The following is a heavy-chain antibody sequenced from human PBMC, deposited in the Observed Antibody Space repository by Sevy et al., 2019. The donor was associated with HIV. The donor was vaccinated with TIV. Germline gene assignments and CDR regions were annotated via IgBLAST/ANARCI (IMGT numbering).Heavy chain of an antibody. V-gene: IGHV4-31*03. J-gene: IGHJ4*02. CDR1: GGSISSGGYY. CDR2: IYYSGST. Sequence: SETLSLTCTVSGGSISSGGYYWSWIRQHPGKDLEWIGYIYYSGSTYYNPSLKNRVTISVDTSKNQFSLKRSSVTAADTAVYYCARGPTAGYYDSSGYYPNYFDYWGQGTLVTVSS. CDR3: ARGPTAGYYDSSGYYPNYFDY. D-gene: IGHD3-22*01.